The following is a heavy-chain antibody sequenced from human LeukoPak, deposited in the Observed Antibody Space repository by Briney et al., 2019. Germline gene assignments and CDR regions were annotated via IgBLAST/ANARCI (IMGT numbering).Heavy chain of an antibody. V-gene: IGHV3-23*01. D-gene: IGHD3-10*01. Sequence: PGGSLGLSCAASGFTFSSYGMSWVRQAPGKGLEWVSAISGSGGSTYYADSVKGRFTISRDNSKNTLYLQMNSLRAEDTAVYYCAKSGTILLWFGELRFDYWGQGTLVTVSS. CDR3: AKSGTILLWFGELRFDY. CDR1: GFTFSSYG. CDR2: ISGSGGST. J-gene: IGHJ4*02.